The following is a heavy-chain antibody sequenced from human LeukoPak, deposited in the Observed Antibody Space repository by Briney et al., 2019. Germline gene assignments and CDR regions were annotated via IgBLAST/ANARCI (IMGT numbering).Heavy chain of an antibody. CDR1: GFTFSRYW. Sequence: GGSLRLSCAASGFTFSRYWMHWVRQAPGKGLVWVSRLNSDGSSTTYADSVKGRFTTSRDNAKNTLYLQMNSLRAEDTAVYYCVRGGGYYFDYWGQGTLVTVSS. D-gene: IGHD3-16*01. CDR3: VRGGGYYFDY. J-gene: IGHJ4*02. V-gene: IGHV3-74*01. CDR2: LNSDGSST.